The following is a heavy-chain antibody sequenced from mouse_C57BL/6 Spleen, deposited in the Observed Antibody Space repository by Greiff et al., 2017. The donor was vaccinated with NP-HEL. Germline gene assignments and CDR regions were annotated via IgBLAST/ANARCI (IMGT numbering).Heavy chain of an antibody. CDR1: GYTFTDYY. V-gene: IGHV1-26*01. Sequence: EVQLQQSGPELVKPGASVKISCKASGYTFTDYYMNWVKQSHGKSLEWIGDINPNNGGTSYNQKFKGKATLTVDKSSSTAYMELRSLTSEDSAVYYGARGFYDGSSLDYWGQGTTLTVSS. D-gene: IGHD1-1*01. CDR2: INPNNGGT. J-gene: IGHJ2*01. CDR3: ARGFYDGSSLDY.